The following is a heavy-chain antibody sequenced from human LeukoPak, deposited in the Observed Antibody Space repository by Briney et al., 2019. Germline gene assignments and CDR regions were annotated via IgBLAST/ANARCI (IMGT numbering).Heavy chain of an antibody. CDR2: VYYSGST. Sequence: SETLSLTCTVSGGSISGRNYYWGWLRQPPGKGLEWIGSVYYSGSTYYNPSLKSRITISVDKSRNQFSLQLSSVTAADTAVYHCAGRGDGTQYFDSWGQGTLVTVSS. D-gene: IGHD5-24*01. CDR3: AGRGDGTQYFDS. CDR1: GGSISGRNYY. J-gene: IGHJ4*02. V-gene: IGHV4-39*01.